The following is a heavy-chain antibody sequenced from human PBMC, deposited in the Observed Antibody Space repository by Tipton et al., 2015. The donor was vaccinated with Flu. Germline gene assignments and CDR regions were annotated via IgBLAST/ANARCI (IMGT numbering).Heavy chain of an antibody. D-gene: IGHD4-17*01. J-gene: IGHJ4*02. V-gene: IGHV4-34*01. Sequence: TLSLTCAVYGGSFSGYYWSWIRQPPGKGLEWIGEINHSGSTNYNPSLKSRVTISVDTSKNQFSLKLSSVTAADTAVYYCAIPPERYGDYGRGFFGYWGQGTLVTVSS. CDR1: GGSFSGYY. CDR2: INHSGST. CDR3: AIPPERYGDYGRGFFGY.